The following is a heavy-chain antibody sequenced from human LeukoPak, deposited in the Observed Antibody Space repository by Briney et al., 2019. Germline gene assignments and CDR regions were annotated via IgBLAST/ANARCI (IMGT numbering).Heavy chain of an antibody. Sequence: GASVKVSCKASGGTFSSYAISWVRQAPGQGLEWMGRIIPILGIANYAQKFQGRVTITADKSTSTAYMELSSLRSEDTAVYYCARASTTDYGMDVWGQGTTVTVSS. CDR2: IIPILGIA. J-gene: IGHJ6*02. CDR1: GGTFSSYA. D-gene: IGHD4-17*01. CDR3: ARASTTDYGMDV. V-gene: IGHV1-69*04.